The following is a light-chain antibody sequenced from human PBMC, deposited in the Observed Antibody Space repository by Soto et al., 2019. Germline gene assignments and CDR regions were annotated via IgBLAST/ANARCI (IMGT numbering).Light chain of an antibody. CDR2: EVS. Sequence: QSVLTQPASVSGSPGQSITISCTGTSSEVGGYNYVSWYQQHPGKAPKLMIYEVSNRPSGVSHRFSGSKSGNTASLTISGREAEDEADYYCSSYTSSSTRVFGGGTKLTVL. CDR3: SSYTSSSTRV. V-gene: IGLV2-14*01. J-gene: IGLJ3*02. CDR1: SSEVGGYNY.